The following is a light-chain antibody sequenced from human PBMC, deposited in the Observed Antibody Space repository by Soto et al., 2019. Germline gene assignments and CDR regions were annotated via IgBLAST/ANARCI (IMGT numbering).Light chain of an antibody. CDR3: QQYNSLFGA. Sequence: DIQMTQSPSTLSASVGDRVTITCRASQSISSWLAWYQQKPGKAPKLLIYKASSLESGVPSRFSGSGSGTEFTLTISSLQPDDFATYYCQQYNSLFGAFGGGTKVEIK. CDR2: KAS. V-gene: IGKV1-5*03. J-gene: IGKJ4*01. CDR1: QSISSW.